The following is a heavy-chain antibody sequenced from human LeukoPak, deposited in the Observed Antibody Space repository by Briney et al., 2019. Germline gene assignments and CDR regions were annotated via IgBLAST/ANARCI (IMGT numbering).Heavy chain of an antibody. CDR1: GYSFTSYW. CDR2: IYPGDSDT. V-gene: IGHV5-51*01. D-gene: IGHD2-15*01. J-gene: IGHJ3*02. CDR3: ASRYCSGGSCYGPSGAFDI. Sequence: GESLKISCKGSGYSFTSYWIGWVRQMPGKGLEWMGIIYPGDSDTRYSPSFQGQVTISADKSISTAYLQWSSLKASDTAMYYCASRYCSGGSCYGPSGAFDIWGQGTMVTVSS.